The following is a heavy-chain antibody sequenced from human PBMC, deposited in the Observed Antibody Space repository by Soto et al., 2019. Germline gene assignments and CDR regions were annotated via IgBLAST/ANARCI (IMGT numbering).Heavy chain of an antibody. V-gene: IGHV4-31*03. Sequence: QVQLQESGPGLVKPSQTLSLTCTVSGDSISRGGYYWSWIRQHPGKGLEWIGYIYDNDSTYYNPSLKSRVTMSVDMSRNQFSLKLSSVTAADTAVYYCARHHMAATDMYFDYWGQGTLVTVSS. CDR2: IYDNDST. CDR1: GDSISRGGYY. D-gene: IGHD6-19*01. J-gene: IGHJ4*02. CDR3: ARHHMAATDMYFDY.